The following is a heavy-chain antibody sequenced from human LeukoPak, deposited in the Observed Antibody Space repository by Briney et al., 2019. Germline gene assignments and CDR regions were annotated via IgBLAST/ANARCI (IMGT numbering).Heavy chain of an antibody. CDR3: ARGREDFDY. V-gene: IGHV4-59*01. D-gene: IGHD1-26*01. CDR2: IYYSGST. Sequence: SETLSLTCTVSGGSISSYYWSWIRQPPGKGLEWIGYIYYSGSTNYNPSLKSRVTISVDTSKNQFSLKLSSVTAADTAVYYCARGREDFDYWGQGTLVTVSS. CDR1: GGSISSYY. J-gene: IGHJ4*02.